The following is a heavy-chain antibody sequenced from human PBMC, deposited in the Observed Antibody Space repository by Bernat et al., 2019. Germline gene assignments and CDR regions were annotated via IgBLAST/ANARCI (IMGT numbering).Heavy chain of an antibody. CDR2: IYYSGST. V-gene: IGHV4-59*01. CDR1: GGSISSYY. J-gene: IGHJ6*03. CDR3: ARAPGSAYYPFYYMDV. Sequence: QVQLQESGPGLVKPSETLSLTCTVSGGSISSYYWSWIRQPPGKGLEWVGYIYYSGSTNYNPSLKSRVTISVDTSKNQFSLNLSSVTAADTAVYYCARAPGSAYYPFYYMDVWGKGTTVTVSS. D-gene: IGHD3-3*01.